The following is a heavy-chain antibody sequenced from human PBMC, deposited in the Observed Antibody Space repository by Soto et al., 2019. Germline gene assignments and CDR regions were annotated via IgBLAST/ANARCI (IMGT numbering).Heavy chain of an antibody. D-gene: IGHD3-16*02. Sequence: QVQLQESGPGLVKPSQTLSLTCTVSGGSISSGGYYWSWIRQHPVKGLEWIGFISYSGSTYYNPSIKSRVAISVDTSQTKFSLILTSVTAADTAVYYCSGRRLSFDSWGQGTLVTVSS. V-gene: IGHV4-31*03. J-gene: IGHJ4*02. CDR1: GGSISSGGYY. CDR2: ISYSGST. CDR3: SGRRLSFDS.